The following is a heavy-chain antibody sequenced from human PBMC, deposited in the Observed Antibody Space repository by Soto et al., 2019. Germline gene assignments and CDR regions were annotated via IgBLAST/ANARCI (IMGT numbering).Heavy chain of an antibody. CDR3: ATSTIAAADVGVFDI. CDR1: GFTFSSYW. V-gene: IGHV3-7*05. J-gene: IGHJ3*02. CDR2: IKQDGSEK. Sequence: GGALRLSCAASGFTFSSYWMSWVRQAPGKGLEWVANIKQDGSEKYYVDSVKGRFTISRDNAKNSLYLQMNSLRAEDTAVYYCATSTIAAADVGVFDIWGQGTMVTVSS. D-gene: IGHD6-13*01.